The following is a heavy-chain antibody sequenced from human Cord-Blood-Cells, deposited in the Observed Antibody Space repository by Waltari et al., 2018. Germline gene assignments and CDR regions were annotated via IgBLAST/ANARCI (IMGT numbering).Heavy chain of an antibody. J-gene: IGHJ6*02. CDR3: ARDRGYCGGDCYYGMDV. D-gene: IGHD2-21*01. CDR1: GYTFTSYA. CDR2: INTNTGNP. V-gene: IGHV7-4-1*02. Sequence: VQLVHSGSELQKPASSVKDSCKASGYTFTSYAMNWVRQVPGQGLEWMGWINTNTGNPTYAQGFTGRFVFSLDTSVSTAYLQISSLKAEDTAVYYCARDRGYCGGDCYYGMDVWGQGTTVTVSS.